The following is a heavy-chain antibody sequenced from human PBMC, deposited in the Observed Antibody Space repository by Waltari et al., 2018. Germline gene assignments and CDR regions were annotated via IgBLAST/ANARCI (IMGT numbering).Heavy chain of an antibody. D-gene: IGHD3-10*01. V-gene: IGHV4-39*07. Sequence: QLQLQESGPGLVKPSETLSLTCTVSGGSISSSSYYWGWIRQPPGKGLEWIGSIYYSGSTYYNPSLKSRVTISVDTSKNQFSLKLSSVTAADTAVDYCARGGGFGGGYGRYWGQGTLVTVSS. J-gene: IGHJ4*02. CDR1: GGSISSSSYY. CDR3: ARGGGFGGGYGRY. CDR2: IYYSGST.